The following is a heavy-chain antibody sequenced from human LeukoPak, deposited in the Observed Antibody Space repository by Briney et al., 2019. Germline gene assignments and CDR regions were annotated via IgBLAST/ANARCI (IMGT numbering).Heavy chain of an antibody. CDR2: IKYDGSEK. CDR3: ARARRSGGITMIRGVKDRGWFDS. CDR1: GFTFSTYW. V-gene: IGHV3-7*01. Sequence: GGSLRLSCADSGFTFSTYWMSWVRQAPGKGLEWVANIKYDGSEKYYVDSVKGRFTISRDNSKKTLYLQMNSLRAEDTAVFYCARARRSGGITMIRGVKDRGWFDSWGQGILVTVSS. J-gene: IGHJ5*01. D-gene: IGHD3-10*01.